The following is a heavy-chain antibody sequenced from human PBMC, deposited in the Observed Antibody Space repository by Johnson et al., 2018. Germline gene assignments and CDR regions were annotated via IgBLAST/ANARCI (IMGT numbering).Heavy chain of an antibody. V-gene: IGHV3-9*01. CDR1: GFTFDDYA. Sequence: VQLVQSGGGLVQPGRSLRLSCAASGFTFDDYALHWVRQVPGTGLEWVSGISWTSGRLGYADSVKGRFTISRDNAKNSLDLQMNSLRAEDTAVYYCARAASTGYYYYYGMDVWDQGTTVTVSS. J-gene: IGHJ6*02. CDR3: ARAASTGYYYYYGMDV. CDR2: ISWTSGRL. D-gene: IGHD1-1*01.